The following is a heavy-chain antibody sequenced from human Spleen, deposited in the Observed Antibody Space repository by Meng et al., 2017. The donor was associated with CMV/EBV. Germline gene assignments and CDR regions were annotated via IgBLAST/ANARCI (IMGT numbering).Heavy chain of an antibody. J-gene: IGHJ5*02. Sequence: CAASGYTFTNYDINWVRQAPGQGLEWMGWMNPNSGNTGYAQKFQGRVTITRNTSLRTAYMELSSLRSEDTAVYYCARGSSSANWFDPWGQGTLVTVSS. V-gene: IGHV1-8*03. CDR3: ARGSSSANWFDP. CDR2: MNPNSGNT. CDR1: GYTFTNYD. D-gene: IGHD6-6*01.